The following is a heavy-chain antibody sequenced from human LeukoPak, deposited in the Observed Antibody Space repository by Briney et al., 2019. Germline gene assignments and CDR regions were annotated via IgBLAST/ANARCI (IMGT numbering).Heavy chain of an antibody. J-gene: IGHJ4*02. D-gene: IGHD1-7*01. CDR1: GYTFTGYY. V-gene: IGHV1-2*02. CDR3: ARDPYSGTTLAVFDY. CDR2: INPNSGGT. Sequence: ASVKVSCKASGYTFTGYYMHWVRQAPGQGLEWMGWINPNSGGTNYAQKFQGGVTMTRDTSISTAYMELRSLRSDDTAVYYCARDPYSGTTLAVFDYWGQGTLVTVSS.